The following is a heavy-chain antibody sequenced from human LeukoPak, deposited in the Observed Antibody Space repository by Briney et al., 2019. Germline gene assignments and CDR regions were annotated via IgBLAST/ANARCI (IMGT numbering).Heavy chain of an antibody. V-gene: IGHV3-33*01. CDR3: GRDLRSGYFDY. J-gene: IGHJ4*02. Sequence: GGSLRLSCAASGFTFSDYVIHGVRQAPGKGLDGLAIIWSDGSNKYYADSVKGRFTISRDNSKNTVHLQMNSLRAEDTALYFCGRDLRSGYFDYLGQGTLVTVSS. D-gene: IGHD4-17*01. CDR1: GFTFSDYV. CDR2: IWSDGSNK.